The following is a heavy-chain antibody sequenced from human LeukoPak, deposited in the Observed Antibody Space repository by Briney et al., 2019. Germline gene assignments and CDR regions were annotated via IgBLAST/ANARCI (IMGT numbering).Heavy chain of an antibody. J-gene: IGHJ4*02. CDR3: ARAKPKNMVRGLIMRRESRYYFDY. Sequence: GGSLRLSCAASGFTVSSNYMGWVRQAPGKGLEWVSVIYSGGSTYYPDSVKGGFTISRDNSKSTLYIQMNSLRAEDTAVYYCARAKPKNMVRGLIMRRESRYYFDYWGQGTLVTVSS. V-gene: IGHV3-53*01. CDR2: IYSGGST. CDR1: GFTVSSNY. D-gene: IGHD3-10*01.